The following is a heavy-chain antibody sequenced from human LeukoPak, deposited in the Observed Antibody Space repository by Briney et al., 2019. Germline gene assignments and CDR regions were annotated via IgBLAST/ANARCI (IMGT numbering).Heavy chain of an antibody. CDR1: GFTVSSNY. CDR2: IYGGGST. CDR3: ARAASVAGTYALNH. J-gene: IGHJ4*02. V-gene: IGHV3-66*01. D-gene: IGHD6-19*01. Sequence: PGGSLRLSCAVSGFTVSSNYMSWVRQAPGKGLEWVSVIYGGGSTYYADSVKGRFTISRDSSKNTLYLQMNSLRAEDTAVYYCARAASVAGTYALNHWGQGTLVTVSS.